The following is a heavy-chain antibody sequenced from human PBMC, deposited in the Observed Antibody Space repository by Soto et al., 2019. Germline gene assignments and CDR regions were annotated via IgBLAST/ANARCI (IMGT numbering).Heavy chain of an antibody. CDR2: ISAYNGNT. Sequence: QVQLVQSGAEVKKPGASVKVSCKASGYTFTRYGISWVRQAPGQGLEWMGWISAYNGNTNYAQKLRGRVTMTTDTSTSTSYMELRSLRSDYTAVYYCARSIAAAVDFDYWGQGTLVTVSS. D-gene: IGHD6-13*01. V-gene: IGHV1-18*01. J-gene: IGHJ4*02. CDR3: ARSIAAAVDFDY. CDR1: GYTFTRYG.